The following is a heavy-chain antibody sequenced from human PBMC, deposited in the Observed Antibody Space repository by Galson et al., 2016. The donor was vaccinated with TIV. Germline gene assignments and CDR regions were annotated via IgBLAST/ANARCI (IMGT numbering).Heavy chain of an antibody. CDR2: INPGNGDT. J-gene: IGHJ4*02. D-gene: IGHD2-21*01. Sequence: SVKVSCKASGYRFVGYYIYWVRQAPGRGPEWMGCINPGNGDTKYAQIFQGSVTLTWDTSVSTAYMELTSLRSDDTAVYFCAKESDWGVAEFDFWGQGTPVSVSS. CDR3: AKESDWGVAEFDF. V-gene: IGHV1-2*02. CDR1: GYRFVGYY.